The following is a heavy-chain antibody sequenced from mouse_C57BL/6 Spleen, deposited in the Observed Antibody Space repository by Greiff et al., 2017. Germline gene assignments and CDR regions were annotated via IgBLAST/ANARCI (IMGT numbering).Heavy chain of an antibody. D-gene: IGHD2-1*01. J-gene: IGHJ2*01. CDR1: GYTFTDYY. V-gene: IGHV1-26*01. CDR2: INPNDGDT. CDR3: ARGGVRGFDY. Sequence: EVQLLESGPELVKPGASVKISCKASGYTFTDYYMNWVQQSHGKSLEWIGDINPNDGDTSYTERFKGKATLTVDKSSNTAYMELRSLTSEDSAVDYCARGGVRGFDYWGQGTTVTVSA.